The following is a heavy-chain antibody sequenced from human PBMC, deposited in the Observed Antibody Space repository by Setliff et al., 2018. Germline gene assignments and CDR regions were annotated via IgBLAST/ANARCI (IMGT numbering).Heavy chain of an antibody. CDR1: GYSISSGYY. CDR2: IYRTGTT. CDR3: ARVAAYSSSWYNYYYGMDV. D-gene: IGHD6-13*01. Sequence: PSETLSLTCGVSGYSISSGYYWGWIRQPPGKGLEWIGSIYRTGTTHYNPSLKSRVTMSLDTSKNQFSLKLSSVTAADTAVYYCARVAAYSSSWYNYYYGMDVWGQGTTVTVSS. V-gene: IGHV4-38-2*01. J-gene: IGHJ6*02.